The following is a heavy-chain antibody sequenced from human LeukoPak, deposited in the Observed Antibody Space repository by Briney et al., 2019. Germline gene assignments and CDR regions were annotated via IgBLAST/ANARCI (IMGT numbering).Heavy chain of an antibody. V-gene: IGHV4-39*07. CDR3: ASDRIEVDAFDI. Sequence: KPSETLSLTCTVSGGSISSYYWGWIRQPPGKGLEWIGSMYYSGSTYYNPSLKSRVTISINTSKNQFSLKLSSVTAADTAVYYCASDRIEVDAFDIWGQGTMVTVSS. D-gene: IGHD2-15*01. CDR2: MYYSGST. J-gene: IGHJ3*02. CDR1: GGSISSYY.